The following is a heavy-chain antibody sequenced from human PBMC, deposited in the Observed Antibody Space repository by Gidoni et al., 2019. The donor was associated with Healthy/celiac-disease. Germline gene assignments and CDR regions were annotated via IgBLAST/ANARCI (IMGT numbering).Heavy chain of an antibody. V-gene: IGHV3-30-3*01. Sequence: SYAMHWVRQAPGKGLEWVAVLSYDGSNKYYADSVKGRFTISRDNSKNTLYLQMNSLRAEDTAVYYCARGTEEWELLFFYYYYGMDVWGQGTTVTVSS. D-gene: IGHD1-26*01. CDR2: LSYDGSNK. J-gene: IGHJ6*02. CDR3: ARGTEEWELLFFYYYYGMDV. CDR1: SYA.